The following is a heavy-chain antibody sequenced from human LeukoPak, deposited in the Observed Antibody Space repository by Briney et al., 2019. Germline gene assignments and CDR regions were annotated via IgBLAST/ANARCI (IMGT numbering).Heavy chain of an antibody. CDR2: INPSGGST. V-gene: IGHV1-46*01. Sequence: ASVKVSCKASGYTFTNYYIHWLRQAPGQGLEWMGIINPSGGSTSYAQKFQGRVTMTRDTSTSTVYMELSSLRSEDTAVYYCARADRRRPPYSSSWYSENIFDYWGQGTLVTVSS. D-gene: IGHD6-13*01. CDR3: ARADRRRPPYSSSWYSENIFDY. J-gene: IGHJ4*02. CDR1: GYTFTNYY.